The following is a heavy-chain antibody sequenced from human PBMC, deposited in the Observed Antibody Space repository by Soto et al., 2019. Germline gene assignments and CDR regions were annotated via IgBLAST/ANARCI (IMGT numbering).Heavy chain of an antibody. CDR2: INPNSGGT. J-gene: IGHJ4*02. Sequence: SVKLSCKASGYTFTVYYMHWVRQAPGQGLEWMGWINPNSGGTNYAQKFQGWVTMTRDTSISTAYMELRSLRSDDTAVYYCASTHRSGSYLVYWGQGTLVTVSS. CDR1: GYTFTVYY. V-gene: IGHV1-2*04. CDR3: ASTHRSGSYLVY. D-gene: IGHD1-26*01.